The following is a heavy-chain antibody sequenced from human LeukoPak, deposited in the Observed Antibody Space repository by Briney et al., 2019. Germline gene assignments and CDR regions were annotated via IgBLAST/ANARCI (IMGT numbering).Heavy chain of an antibody. V-gene: IGHV3-74*01. J-gene: IGHJ4*02. CDR3: TSRGASVSGIDF. Sequence: GGSLRLSCAASGLTFSRSWINWVRQAPGKGLVWVSRISDDGSVTNYADSVKGRFTISRDNAKNTLYLQMDSLRAEDTAVYYCTSRGASVSGIDFWGQGTLVTVSS. CDR2: ISDDGSVT. CDR1: GLTFSRSW. D-gene: IGHD2-8*01.